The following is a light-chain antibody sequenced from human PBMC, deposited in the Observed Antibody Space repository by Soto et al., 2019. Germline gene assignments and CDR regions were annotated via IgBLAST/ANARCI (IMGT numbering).Light chain of an antibody. CDR1: QSVSSSY. V-gene: IGKV3-20*01. J-gene: IGKJ2*01. CDR3: QQYGSSLYT. CDR2: GAS. Sequence: ETVLTQSPGTLSLSPGERATLSCRASQSVSSSYLAWYQQKPGQAPRLLIYGASSRATVIPDSFSGSGSGTVFTLTISRLEPEDFAVYYCQQYGSSLYTFGQGTKLEIK.